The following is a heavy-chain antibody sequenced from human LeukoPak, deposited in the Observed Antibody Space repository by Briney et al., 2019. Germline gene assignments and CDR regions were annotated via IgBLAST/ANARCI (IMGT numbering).Heavy chain of an antibody. CDR2: ISGSGGST. CDR1: GFTFSSYA. J-gene: IGHJ4*02. CDR3: AKDQVWIVVGSFDY. D-gene: IGHD3-22*01. V-gene: IGHV3-23*01. Sequence: PGGSLRLSCGASGFTFSSYAMSWVRQAPGKGLEWVSGISGSGGSTYYADSVKGRFTISRDNSKNTLYLQMTSLRAEDTAVYYCAKDQVWIVVGSFDYWGQGTLVTVSS.